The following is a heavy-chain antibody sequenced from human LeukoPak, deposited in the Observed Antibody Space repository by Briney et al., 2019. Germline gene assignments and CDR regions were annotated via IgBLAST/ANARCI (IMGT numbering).Heavy chain of an antibody. CDR2: INHSGST. CDR1: GGSFSGYY. J-gene: IGHJ4*02. Sequence: SETLSLTCAVYGGSFSGYYWSWIRQPPGKGLEWIGEINHSGSTNYNPPLKSRLAISVDTSKNQFSLRLSSVTAADTAIYYCARGLYCTNGVCPYYFDYWGQGTLVTVSS. V-gene: IGHV4-34*01. D-gene: IGHD2-8*01. CDR3: ARGLYCTNGVCPYYFDY.